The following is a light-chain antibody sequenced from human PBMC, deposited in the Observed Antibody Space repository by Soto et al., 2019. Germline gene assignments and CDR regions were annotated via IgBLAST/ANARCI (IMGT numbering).Light chain of an antibody. V-gene: IGKV3-20*01. J-gene: IGKJ4*01. CDR1: QTISSSY. CDR2: GAS. CDR3: QQFGSSPGIT. Sequence: EIVLTQSPGTLSLSPGERATLSCRASQTISSSYLAWYQQKPGQAPRLLIYGASSRATGIPDRIRGSGSGTDFPLSISRLEPEDFAVYYCQQFGSSPGITFGGGTKVEIK.